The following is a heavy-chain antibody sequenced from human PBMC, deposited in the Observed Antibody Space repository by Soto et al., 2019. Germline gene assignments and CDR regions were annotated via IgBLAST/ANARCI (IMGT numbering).Heavy chain of an antibody. CDR2: IYYSGST. Sequence: QEQLQESGPGLVKPSQTLSLTCTVSGGSISSGGYYWSWIRQHPGKGLEWIGYIYYSGSTHYNPSLKSRVTISVATSKNQFSLKLSSVTAAATAVSYCARALTTVTLFDPWGQGTLVTVSS. D-gene: IGHD4-17*01. CDR1: GGSISSGGYY. CDR3: ARALTTVTLFDP. V-gene: IGHV4-31*03. J-gene: IGHJ5*02.